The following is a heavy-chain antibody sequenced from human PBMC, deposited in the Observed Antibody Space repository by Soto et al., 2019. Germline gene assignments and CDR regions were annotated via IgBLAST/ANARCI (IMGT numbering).Heavy chain of an antibody. Sequence: SGPTLVNPTAPLTLTCTFSCFSLTSPGMCVSWIRQSPGKALEWLALIERDDDDKYYSTSLKTRLTISKDTRKNQGVLTMANMEPADTATYYCARSIRGPRRFNGMDVWGQGTTVTVSS. J-gene: IGHJ6*02. CDR2: IERDDDDK. CDR3: ARSIRGPRRFNGMDV. V-gene: IGHV2-70*13. D-gene: IGHD1-20*01. CDR1: CFSLTSPGMC.